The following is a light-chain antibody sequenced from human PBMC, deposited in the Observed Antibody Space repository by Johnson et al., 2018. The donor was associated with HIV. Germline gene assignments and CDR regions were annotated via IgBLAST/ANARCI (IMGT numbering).Light chain of an antibody. CDR3: GTWDSSLSAFYV. CDR1: SSNIGNNY. CDR2: ENN. Sequence: QAVLTQPPSVSAAPGQKVTISCSGSSSNIGNNYVSWYQQLPGTAPKLLIYENNKRPSGFPDRFSGSKSGTSATLGITVLQTGDEADYYCGTWDSSLSAFYVFGTATKLTVL. J-gene: IGLJ1*01. V-gene: IGLV1-51*02.